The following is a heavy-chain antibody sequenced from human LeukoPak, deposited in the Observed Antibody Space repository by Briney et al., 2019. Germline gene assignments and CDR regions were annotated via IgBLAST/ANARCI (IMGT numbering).Heavy chain of an antibody. J-gene: IGHJ6*03. Sequence: SETLSLTCTVSGGSISSTSYYWGWLRQPPGKGLEWIGSIYYSWDTYYNPSLKSRVTISVDTSKNQFSLKLSSVTAADTAVYYCARGRRYCSGGSCYYYYYYMDVWGKGTTVTVSS. CDR2: IYYSWDT. CDR3: ARGRRYCSGGSCYYYYYYMDV. D-gene: IGHD2-15*01. CDR1: GGSISSTSYY. V-gene: IGHV4-39*01.